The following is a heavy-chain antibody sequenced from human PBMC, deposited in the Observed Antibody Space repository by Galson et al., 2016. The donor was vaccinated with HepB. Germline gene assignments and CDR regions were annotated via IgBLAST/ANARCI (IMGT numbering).Heavy chain of an antibody. J-gene: IGHJ3*02. Sequence: SLRLSCAASGLTFSSYGMSWVRQAPGKGLEGVSGITGSGGSTYYADSVKGRFTISRDNSKNTLYLQMKSLRAEDTAVYYCAKPHIAVAGHGGLAFNMWGQGTMVTVSS. D-gene: IGHD6-19*01. CDR3: AKPHIAVAGHGGLAFNM. CDR2: ITGSGGST. CDR1: GLTFSSYG. V-gene: IGHV3-23*01.